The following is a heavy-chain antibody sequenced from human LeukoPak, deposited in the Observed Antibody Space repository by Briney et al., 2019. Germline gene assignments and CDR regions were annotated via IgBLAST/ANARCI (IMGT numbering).Heavy chain of an antibody. CDR1: GYTFTSYG. V-gene: IGHV1-46*01. Sequence: ASVKVSCKASGYTFTSYGISWVRQAPGQGPEGMGVISPSGGSTTYAQKFQGRVTLTRDMSTSTDYLELSSLRSEDTAVYYCARDNSVRDEAWWFNPWGQGTLVTVSS. CDR2: ISPSGGST. J-gene: IGHJ5*02. CDR3: ARDNSVRDEAWWFNP. D-gene: IGHD5-24*01.